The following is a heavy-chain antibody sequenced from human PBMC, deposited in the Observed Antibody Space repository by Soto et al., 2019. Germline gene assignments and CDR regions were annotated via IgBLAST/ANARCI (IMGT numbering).Heavy chain of an antibody. D-gene: IGHD1-1*01. Sequence: LRLSCAASGFTFSSYAMHWVRQAPGKGLEWVAVISYDGSNKYYADSVKGRFTISRDNSKNTLYLQMNSLRAEDTAVYYCATQRVDDPPRGGYYYYGMDVWGQGTTVTVSS. CDR3: ATQRVDDPPRGGYYYYGMDV. CDR2: ISYDGSNK. CDR1: GFTFSSYA. V-gene: IGHV3-30-3*01. J-gene: IGHJ6*02.